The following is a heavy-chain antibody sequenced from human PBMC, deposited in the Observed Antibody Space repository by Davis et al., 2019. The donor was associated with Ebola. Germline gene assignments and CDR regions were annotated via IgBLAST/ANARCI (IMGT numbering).Heavy chain of an antibody. CDR1: GYTFTNYG. D-gene: IGHD1-1*01. CDR3: ARAQFPTTSDH. J-gene: IGHJ4*02. CDR2: INPHNGNT. Sequence: AASVNVSCKASGYTFTNYGITWVRQAPGQGLEWMGWINPHNGNTNYAQNVQGRVTMTTDTSTSTAYMEVGSLRSDDTAVYYCARAQFPTTSDHWGQGTLVTVSS. V-gene: IGHV1-18*04.